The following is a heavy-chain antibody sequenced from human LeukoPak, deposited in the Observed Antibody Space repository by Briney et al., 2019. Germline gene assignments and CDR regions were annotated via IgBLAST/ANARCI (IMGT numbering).Heavy chain of an antibody. CDR1: GGSINSGSYY. CDR3: TAERAGTIVDY. D-gene: IGHD1-1*01. V-gene: IGHV4-39*07. Sequence: SETLSLTCTVSGGSINSGSYYWGCIRQPPGRGLEWIGSIHHNGVTFYNPSLKTRATVSVDTSKNQFSLKLISVTAADTAVYYCTAERAGTIVDYWGQGTLVTVSS. J-gene: IGHJ4*02. CDR2: IHHNGVT.